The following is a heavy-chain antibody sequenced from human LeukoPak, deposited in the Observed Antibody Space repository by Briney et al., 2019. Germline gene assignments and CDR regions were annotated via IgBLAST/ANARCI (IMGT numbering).Heavy chain of an antibody. CDR1: GYTFTSYG. CDR2: ISAYNRNT. V-gene: IGHV1-18*01. CDR3: ARDYGIAVAGFFSVGGFRMDV. D-gene: IGHD6-19*01. J-gene: IGHJ6*02. Sequence: SVKVSCKASGYTFTSYGISWVRQAPGQGLEWMGWISAYNRNTNYAQKLQGRVTMTTDTSTSTAYMELRSLRSDDTAVYYCARDYGIAVAGFFSVGGFRMDVWGQGTTVTVSS.